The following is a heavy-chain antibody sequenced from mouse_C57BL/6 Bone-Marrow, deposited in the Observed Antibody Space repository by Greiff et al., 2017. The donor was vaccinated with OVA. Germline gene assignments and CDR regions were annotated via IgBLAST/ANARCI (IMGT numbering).Heavy chain of an antibody. CDR2: INSDGGST. CDR3: ARHEDTMITTDSYFDY. Sequence: EVQGVESGGGLVQPGESLKLSCESNEYEFPSHDMSWVRKTPEKRLELVAAINSDGGSTYYPDTMERRVIISRDNTKKTLYLQMSSLRSEDTALYYCARHEDTMITTDSYFDYWGQGTTLTVSS. D-gene: IGHD2-4*01. CDR1: EYEFPSHD. J-gene: IGHJ2*01. V-gene: IGHV5-2*01.